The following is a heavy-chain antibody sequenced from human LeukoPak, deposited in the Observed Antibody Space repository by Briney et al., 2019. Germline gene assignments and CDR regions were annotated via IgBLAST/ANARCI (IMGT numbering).Heavy chain of an antibody. CDR1: GASISSSIRY. Sequence: SETLSLTCAVSGASISSSIRYWGWVRQPPGKGLEWIGSIYYSGSTYYNPSLKSRVTISVDTSKNQFSLKLSSVTAADTAVYYCARVFSIAVAGPYFDYWAREPWSPSPQ. CDR2: IYYSGST. CDR3: ARVFSIAVAGPYFDY. D-gene: IGHD6-19*01. V-gene: IGHV4-39*07. J-gene: IGHJ4*02.